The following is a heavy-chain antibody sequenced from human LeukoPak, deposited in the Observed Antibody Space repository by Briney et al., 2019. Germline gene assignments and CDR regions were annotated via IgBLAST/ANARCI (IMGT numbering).Heavy chain of an antibody. D-gene: IGHD6-19*01. J-gene: IGHJ4*02. CDR3: ATEVIIAVTGNDY. CDR1: GFTFSNVW. V-gene: IGHV3-15*07. Sequence: GGSLRLSCAASGFTFSNVWMNWVRQAPGKGLEWVGRIRSKTHGETIDYAAPVRGRFTISRDDSKNTLYLQLNSLKTEDTAVYYCATEVIIAVTGNDYWGQGSLVTVSS. CDR2: IRSKTHGETI.